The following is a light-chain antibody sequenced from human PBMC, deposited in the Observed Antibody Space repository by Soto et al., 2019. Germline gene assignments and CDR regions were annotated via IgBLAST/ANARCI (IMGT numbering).Light chain of an antibody. V-gene: IGKV4-1*01. CDR3: QQYYSTPYT. Sequence: DIVMTQSPDSLAVSLGERATINCKSSQSVLYSSNNENYLAWYQQKPGQPPKLLIYWASTRESGVPDRFSGSGSGTDFTLTISSLQAEDVAVSYCQQYYSTPYTFGQGTKLELK. CDR2: WAS. CDR1: QSVLYSSNNENY. J-gene: IGKJ2*01.